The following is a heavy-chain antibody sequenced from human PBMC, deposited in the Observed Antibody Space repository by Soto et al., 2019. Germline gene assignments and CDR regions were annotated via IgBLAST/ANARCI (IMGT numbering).Heavy chain of an antibody. CDR3: ATSQKGYNWNYFDH. J-gene: IGHJ4*02. V-gene: IGHV4-39*01. Sequence: PSETLSLTCAVSGGSISGSYYYWAWLRQSPGKGPEWIGSVFYTGFTSYNPSLEIRVSVSVDTSKSPFSLKLSAVTAADTAVYYCATSQKGYNWNYFDHWGQGALVTVSS. CDR1: GGSISGSYYY. CDR2: VFYTGFT. D-gene: IGHD1-20*01.